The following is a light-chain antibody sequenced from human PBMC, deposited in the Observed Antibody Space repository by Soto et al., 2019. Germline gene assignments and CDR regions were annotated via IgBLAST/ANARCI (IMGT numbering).Light chain of an antibody. Sequence: DIEMTQSPSSLSASVGDRVTISCRTSQTINNNLHWYQQRPGKAPKLLIYSSSTLMSGVPPRFSGSGSETEFTLTISSLQPEDFATYFCQQTYVTPITFGQGTRLDIK. CDR2: SSS. CDR3: QQTYVTPIT. CDR1: QTINNN. J-gene: IGKJ5*01. V-gene: IGKV1-39*01.